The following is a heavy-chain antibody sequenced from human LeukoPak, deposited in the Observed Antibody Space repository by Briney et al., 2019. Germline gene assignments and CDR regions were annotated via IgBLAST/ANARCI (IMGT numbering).Heavy chain of an antibody. D-gene: IGHD2-2*02. CDR3: ASGPGCSSTSCYNY. CDR1: GFTVSSNY. V-gene: IGHV3-66*01. J-gene: IGHJ4*02. Sequence: GGSLRLSCAASGFTVSSNYMSWVRQAPGKGLEWVSVIYSGGSTYYADSVKGRFTISRDNSKNTLYLQMNSLRAEDTAVSYCASGPGCSSTSCYNYWGQGTLVTVSS. CDR2: IYSGGST.